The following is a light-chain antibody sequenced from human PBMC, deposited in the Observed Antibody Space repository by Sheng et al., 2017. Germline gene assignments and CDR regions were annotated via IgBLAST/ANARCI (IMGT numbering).Light chain of an antibody. J-gene: IGKJ3*01. V-gene: IGKV3-15*01. CDR3: QQYESLPPFS. Sequence: EIVLTQSPATLSVSPGERATLSCRASQNIGTNLAWYQQKPGQAPRLLIYGASTRATGFPARFSGSGSETEFTLTISSLQSEDFATYYCQQYESLPPFSFGPGTKVDIK. CDR2: GAS. CDR1: QNIGTN.